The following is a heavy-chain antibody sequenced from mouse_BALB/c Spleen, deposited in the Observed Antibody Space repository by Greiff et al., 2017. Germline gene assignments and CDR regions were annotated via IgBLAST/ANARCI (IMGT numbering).Heavy chain of an antibody. CDR2: IYPYNGGT. CDR3: ARSGYGPLYYAMDY. J-gene: IGHJ4*01. D-gene: IGHD2-10*02. Sequence: VQLKESGPELVKPGASVKISCKASGYTFTDYNMHWVKQSHGKSLEWIGYIYPYNGGTGYNQKFKSKATLTVDNSSSTAYMELRSLTSEDSAVYYCARSGYGPLYYAMDYWGQGTSVTVSS. CDR1: GYTFTDYN. V-gene: IGHV1S29*02.